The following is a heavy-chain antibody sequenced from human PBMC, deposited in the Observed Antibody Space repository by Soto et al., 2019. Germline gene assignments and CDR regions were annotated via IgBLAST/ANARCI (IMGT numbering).Heavy chain of an antibody. Sequence: QVQLQESGPGPAKPSETLSPTCTVSGGSISSYYCSWIRQPPRKGLEWIGYIYYSGSTNYNPSLKSRVTISVDTSKNQFSLKLSSVTAADTAVYYCARALELLPYDFDYWGQGTLVTVSS. CDR2: IYYSGST. CDR3: ARALELLPYDFDY. D-gene: IGHD1-7*01. CDR1: GGSISSYY. V-gene: IGHV4-59*01. J-gene: IGHJ4*02.